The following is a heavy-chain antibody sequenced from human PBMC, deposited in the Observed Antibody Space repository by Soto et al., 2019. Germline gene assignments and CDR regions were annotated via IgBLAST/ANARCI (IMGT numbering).Heavy chain of an antibody. CDR3: AREDFDSSWFDY. D-gene: IGHD6-13*01. CDR1: GFSFSSYG. Sequence: QVQLVESGGGVVQPGRSLRLSCAASGFSFSSYGMHWVRQAPGKGLEWVAVIWYDGSNKYYADSVKGRFTISRDNSKNTLYLQMNSLRAEDTAVYYCAREDFDSSWFDYWGQGTLVTVSS. CDR2: IWYDGSNK. V-gene: IGHV3-33*01. J-gene: IGHJ4*02.